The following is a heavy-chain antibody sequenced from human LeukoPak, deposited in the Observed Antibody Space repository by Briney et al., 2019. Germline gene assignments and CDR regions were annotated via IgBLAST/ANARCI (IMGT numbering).Heavy chain of an antibody. CDR3: ARDKESGGSCCHNWFDP. CDR2: ISAYNGNT. V-gene: IGHV1-18*01. CDR1: GYTFTNYG. D-gene: IGHD2-15*01. Sequence: GASVKVSCKTSGYTFTNYGISWVRQAPGQGLEWMGWISAYNGNTNYAQKLQGRVTMTTDTSTSTAYMELRSLRSDDTAVYYCARDKESGGSCCHNWFDPWGRGTLVTVSS. J-gene: IGHJ5*02.